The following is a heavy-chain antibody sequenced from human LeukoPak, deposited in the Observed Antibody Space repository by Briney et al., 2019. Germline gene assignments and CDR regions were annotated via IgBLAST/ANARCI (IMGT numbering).Heavy chain of an antibody. CDR1: GGSISSYY. Sequence: SETLSLTCTVSGGSISSYYWSWIRQPPGKGLEWIGRIYTSGSTNYNPSLKSRVTMSVDTSKNQFSLKLSSVTAADTAVYYCARQGAAAGDFDYWGQGTLVTVSS. J-gene: IGHJ4*02. CDR2: IYTSGST. V-gene: IGHV4-4*07. D-gene: IGHD6-13*01. CDR3: ARQGAAAGDFDY.